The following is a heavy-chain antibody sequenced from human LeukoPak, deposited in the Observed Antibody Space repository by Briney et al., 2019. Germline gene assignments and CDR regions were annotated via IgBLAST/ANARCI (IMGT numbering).Heavy chain of an antibody. D-gene: IGHD5-18*01. CDR2: IYYGGST. CDR3: AKDIAGTWIPVDY. J-gene: IGHJ4*02. Sequence: SETLSLTCTVSGGSISSYYWSWIRQPPGKGLEWIGYIYYGGSTNYNPSLKSRVTIPVDTSKNQFSLKLSSVTAADTAVYYCAKDIAGTWIPVDYWGQGTLVTVSS. CDR1: GGSISSYY. V-gene: IGHV4-59*12.